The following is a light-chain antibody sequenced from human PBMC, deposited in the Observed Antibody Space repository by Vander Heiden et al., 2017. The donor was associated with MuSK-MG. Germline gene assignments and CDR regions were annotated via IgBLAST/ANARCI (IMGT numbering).Light chain of an antibody. J-gene: IGKJ1*01. Sequence: DVHMPQHPSSVPASVGDRVTITCRASQSVGRYLNSYQHKPGKAPNLLIYSASTLQSRVSPRFSGSGSGSDFPLTVTRMQPEYFATDYCLQSDRSPRTFGQGTKVEMK. V-gene: IGKV1-39*01. CDR3: LQSDRSPRT. CDR2: SAS. CDR1: QSVGRY.